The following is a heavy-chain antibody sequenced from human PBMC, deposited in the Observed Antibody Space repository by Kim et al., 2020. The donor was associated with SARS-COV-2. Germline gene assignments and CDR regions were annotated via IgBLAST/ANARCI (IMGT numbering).Heavy chain of an antibody. J-gene: IGHJ2*01. CDR1: GGSISSYY. V-gene: IGHV4-59*01. D-gene: IGHD6-13*01. CDR3: SRGPYSSSHPDDL. Sequence: SETLSLTCTVSGGSISSYYWSWIRQPPGKGLEWIGYIYYSGSTNYNPSSKSRVTISVDTSNNQSSLKLSSVTAADTAVYYCSRGPYSSSHPDDLWGRGTL. CDR2: IYYSGST.